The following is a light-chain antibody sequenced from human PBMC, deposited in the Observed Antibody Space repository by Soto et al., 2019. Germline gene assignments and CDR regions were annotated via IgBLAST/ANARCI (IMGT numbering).Light chain of an antibody. V-gene: IGKV1-5*01. CDR1: QTTNTW. CDR3: QQYISYPYT. J-gene: IGKJ2*01. CDR2: DAS. Sequence: DIQMTQFPPTLSASVGDRVTITCRASQTTNTWLAWYQQKPGTAPKLLIYDASSLEGGVPSRFSASGSGTEFTLTISSLQPDDLATYYCQQYISYPYTFGQGTNVDI.